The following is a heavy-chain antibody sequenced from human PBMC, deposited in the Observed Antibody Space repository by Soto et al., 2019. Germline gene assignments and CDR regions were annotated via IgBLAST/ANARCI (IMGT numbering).Heavy chain of an antibody. D-gene: IGHD3-16*01. J-gene: IGHJ4*02. CDR1: GFTFSGYW. Sequence: GGSLRLSCAASGFTFSGYWMSWVRQAPGKGLEWVANIKQDGSEKYYVDSVKGRFTISRDNAKNSLYLQMNSLRAEDTAVYYCARTLVSIEVDDYTGQSPYYFDYWGQGTLVTVSS. CDR2: IKQDGSEK. V-gene: IGHV3-7*01. CDR3: ARTLVSIEVDDYTGQSPYYFDY.